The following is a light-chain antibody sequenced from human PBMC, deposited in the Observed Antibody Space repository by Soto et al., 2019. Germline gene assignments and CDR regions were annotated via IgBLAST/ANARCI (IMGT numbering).Light chain of an antibody. J-gene: IGKJ2*03. Sequence: DIQMTQSPSTLSASVGERVTITCRASQSITIWLDWYQQKPGKVPKLLIYAASTLQSGVPSRFTGSGSETEFTLTIRSLQPEDFATYYCQHDYVYPYSFGQGTKVDIK. CDR3: QHDYVYPYS. CDR1: QSITIW. V-gene: IGKV1-5*01. CDR2: AAS.